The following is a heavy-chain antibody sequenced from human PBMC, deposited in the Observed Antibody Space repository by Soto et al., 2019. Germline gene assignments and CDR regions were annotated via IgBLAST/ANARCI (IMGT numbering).Heavy chain of an antibody. Sequence: GSLSLSCGGSGFTFSSYNMNWVRQAPGKGLEWVSHIAASGQIIYYADSVRGRFTLSRDNAQNSLYLQMNSLRDEDTAVYYCARKPWGSGSYYHDYWGLGTLVTVSS. CDR3: ARKPWGSGSYYHDY. CDR2: IAASGQII. CDR1: GFTFSSYN. J-gene: IGHJ4*02. V-gene: IGHV3-48*02. D-gene: IGHD3-10*01.